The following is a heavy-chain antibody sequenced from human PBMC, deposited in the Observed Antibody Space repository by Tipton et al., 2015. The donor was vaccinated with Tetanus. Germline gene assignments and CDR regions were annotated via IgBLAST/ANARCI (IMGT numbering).Heavy chain of an antibody. J-gene: IGHJ4*02. Sequence: ASGFTFSTFGMHWVRQAPGKGLEWVATISYDGNYKYYSDSVKGRFTISRDNAKNTLYLQVNSLRDEDTAVYYCARDSTHRRDGYNDFDYWGQGTLVTVSS. CDR3: ARDSTHRRDGYNDFDY. CDR1: GFTFSTFG. D-gene: IGHD5-24*01. CDR2: ISYDGNYK. V-gene: IGHV3-33*01.